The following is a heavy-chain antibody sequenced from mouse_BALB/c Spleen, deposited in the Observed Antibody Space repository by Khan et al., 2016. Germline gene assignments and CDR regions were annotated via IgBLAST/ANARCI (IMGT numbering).Heavy chain of an antibody. J-gene: IGHJ4*01. V-gene: IGHV1-5*01. CDR1: GYTFTCYW. Sequence: VQLQQSGTVLARPGASVKMSCKASGYTFTCYWMHWVKQRPGQGLEWIGAIYPGNSDTSYNQKFKGKAKLTAVTSTGTAYMELSSLTNEDSAVYYCTRWGGNYPPYAMDYWGQGTSVTVSS. CDR2: IYPGNSDT. CDR3: TRWGGNYPPYAMDY. D-gene: IGHD2-1*01.